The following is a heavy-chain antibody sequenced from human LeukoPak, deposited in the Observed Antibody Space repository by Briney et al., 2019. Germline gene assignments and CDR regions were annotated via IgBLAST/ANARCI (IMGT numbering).Heavy chain of an antibody. Sequence: ASVKVSCKASGYTFTSYAMRWVRQAPGQRLEWMGWINAGNGNTKYSQKFQGRVTTTRDTSASTAYMELSSLRSEDTAVYYCARIRSWNSGYDSLDYWGQGTLVTVSS. CDR1: GYTFTSYA. J-gene: IGHJ4*02. V-gene: IGHV1-3*01. D-gene: IGHD5-12*01. CDR2: INAGNGNT. CDR3: ARIRSWNSGYDSLDY.